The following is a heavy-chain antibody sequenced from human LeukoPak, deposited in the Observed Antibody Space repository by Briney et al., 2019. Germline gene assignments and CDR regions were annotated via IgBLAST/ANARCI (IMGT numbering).Heavy chain of an antibody. J-gene: IGHJ6*03. CDR1: GFTFSRFG. Sequence: GGSLRLSCAASGFTFSRFGMSWVRQAPGKGLEWVSSISNSGGYKYYADSMRGRFTISRDNAKNSLYLQMNSLRAEDTAVYYCARIRTGTTLDDEYSYYMDVWGKGTTVTVSS. V-gene: IGHV3-21*01. D-gene: IGHD1-7*01. CDR2: ISNSGGYK. CDR3: ARIRTGTTLDDEYSYYMDV.